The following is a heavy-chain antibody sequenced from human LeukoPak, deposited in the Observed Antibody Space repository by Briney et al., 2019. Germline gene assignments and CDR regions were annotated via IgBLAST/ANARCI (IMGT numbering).Heavy chain of an antibody. CDR3: AREPLPQDYYDSSGYYENAFDI. V-gene: IGHV3-15*01. J-gene: IGHJ3*02. D-gene: IGHD3-22*01. CDR1: GFIFSKAW. CDR2: IKTEAEDGTT. Sequence: GGSLRLSCAASGFIFSKAWMAWVRQAPGKGLEWVGHIKTEAEDGTTDYAAPVKGRFTISRDDAKSTLYLQMNSLRAEDTAVYYCAREPLPQDYYDSSGYYENAFDIWGQGTMVTVSS.